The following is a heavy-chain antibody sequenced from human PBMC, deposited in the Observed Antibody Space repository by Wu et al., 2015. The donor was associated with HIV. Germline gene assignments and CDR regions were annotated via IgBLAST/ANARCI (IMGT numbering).Heavy chain of an antibody. CDR2: IIPIFGTA. Sequence: QVQLVQSGAEVKKPGASVKVSCKASGGTFSSYAISWVRQAPGQGLEWMGGIIPIFGTANYAQKFQGRVTITADESTSTAYMELSSLRSEDTAVYYCASQRRDSSSWYEYYYGMDVWGQGTTVTVSS. CDR1: GGTFSSYA. D-gene: IGHD6-13*01. V-gene: IGHV1-69*01. CDR3: ASQRRDSSSWYEYYYGMDV. J-gene: IGHJ6*02.